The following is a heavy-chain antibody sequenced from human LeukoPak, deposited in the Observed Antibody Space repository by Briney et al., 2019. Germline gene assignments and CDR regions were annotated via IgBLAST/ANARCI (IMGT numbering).Heavy chain of an antibody. CDR2: ITSSGTTI. CDR3: ATATDRSGYYYGGFDI. V-gene: IGHV3-11*04. Sequence: GGSLRLSCAVSGFTFSDYYMTWMRQAPGKSLEWVSYITSSGTTIYYADSLKGRFTISRDNAKNSLYLQMNSLRAEDTAIYYCATATDRSGYYYGGFDIWGQGTMVTVSS. J-gene: IGHJ3*02. D-gene: IGHD3-22*01. CDR1: GFTFSDYY.